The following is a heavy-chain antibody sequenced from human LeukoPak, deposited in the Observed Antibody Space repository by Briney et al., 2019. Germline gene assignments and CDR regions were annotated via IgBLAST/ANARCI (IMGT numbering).Heavy chain of an antibody. J-gene: IGHJ4*02. Sequence: SETLSLTCTVSGGSISSYYWSWIRQPPGKGLEWIGYIYYSASINYNPSLKSRVTISVDTSKNQFSLKLSSVTAADTAVYYCASRLAAGPFDYWGQGTLVTVSS. CDR1: GGSISSYY. V-gene: IGHV4-59*01. D-gene: IGHD6-6*01. CDR2: IYYSASI. CDR3: ASRLAAGPFDY.